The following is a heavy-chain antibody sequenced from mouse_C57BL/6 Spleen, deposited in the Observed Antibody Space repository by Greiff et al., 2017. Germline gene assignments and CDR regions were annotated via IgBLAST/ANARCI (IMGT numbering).Heavy chain of an antibody. Sequence: EVNVVESGEGLVKPGGSLKLSCAASGFTFSSYAMSWVRQTPEKRLEWVAYISSGGDYIYYADTVKGRFTISRDNARNPLYLQMSSLKSEDTAMYYCTRDLYSNHWYFDVWGTGTTVTVSS. V-gene: IGHV5-9-1*02. D-gene: IGHD2-5*01. CDR1: GFTFSSYA. CDR2: ISSGGDYI. CDR3: TRDLYSNHWYFDV. J-gene: IGHJ1*03.